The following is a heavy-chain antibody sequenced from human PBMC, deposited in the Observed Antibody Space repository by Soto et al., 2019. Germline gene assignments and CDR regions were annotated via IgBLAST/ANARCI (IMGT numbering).Heavy chain of an antibody. V-gene: IGHV4-59*01. D-gene: IGHD1-26*01. J-gene: IGHJ3*02. CDR2: IYYSGST. Sequence: SEALSITCTVSGGSISRYYWSWIRQPSGKGLEWIGYIYYSGSTNYNASLKSRVTISVDTSKNQFSLKLSSVTAADTAVYYCASFSGSYGSFDMWGQGTMVTVSS. CDR1: GGSISRYY. CDR3: ASFSGSYGSFDM.